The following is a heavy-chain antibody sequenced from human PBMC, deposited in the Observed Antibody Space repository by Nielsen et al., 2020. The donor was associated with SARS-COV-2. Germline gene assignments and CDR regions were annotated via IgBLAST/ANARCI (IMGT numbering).Heavy chain of an antibody. D-gene: IGHD6-13*01. Sequence: ASVKASCKVSGYTLTELSMHWVRQAPGKGLEWMGGFDPEDGETIYAQKFQGRVTMTEDTSTDTAYMELSSLRSEDTAVYYCATAPGIAAATTGWFDPWGQGTLVTVSS. J-gene: IGHJ5*02. V-gene: IGHV1-24*01. CDR3: ATAPGIAAATTGWFDP. CDR1: GYTLTELS. CDR2: FDPEDGET.